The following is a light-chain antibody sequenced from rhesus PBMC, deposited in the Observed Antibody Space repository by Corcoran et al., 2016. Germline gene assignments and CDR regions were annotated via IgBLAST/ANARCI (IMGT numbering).Light chain of an antibody. J-gene: IGKJ1*01. V-gene: IGKV1-22*01. Sequence: DIQMTQSPSSLSASVGDIVTITCRTSQDAKNWLAWYQQKPGKAPKLLIQKASSLQSGVPSRFRGSGSGTDFTLTISSLQSEDFATYYCQQYSEGRTFGQGTKVEI. CDR3: QQYSEGRT. CDR1: QDAKNW. CDR2: KAS.